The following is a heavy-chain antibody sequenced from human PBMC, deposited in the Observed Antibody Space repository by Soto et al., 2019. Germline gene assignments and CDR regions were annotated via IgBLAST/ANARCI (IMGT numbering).Heavy chain of an antibody. CDR3: ASSNEYSSSSGLYYFDY. CDR2: INHSGSP. J-gene: IGHJ4*02. Sequence: SETLSLTCAVYGGSFSGYYWSWIRQPPGKGLEWIGEINHSGSPNYNPSFKSRVTISVDTSKNQFSLRLSSVTAADTAVYYCASSNEYSSSSGLYYFDYWGQGTLVTVSS. D-gene: IGHD6-6*01. V-gene: IGHV4-34*01. CDR1: GGSFSGYY.